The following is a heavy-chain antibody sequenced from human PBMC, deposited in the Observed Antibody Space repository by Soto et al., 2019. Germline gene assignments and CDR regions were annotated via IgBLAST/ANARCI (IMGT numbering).Heavy chain of an antibody. Sequence: GASVKVSCKASGYTFTSYSMSWVRQAPGQGLEWMGWISPYNGNTKYAQKLPGRVTMTTDTSTSTAYMELRRLRSDDTAIYYCAREVVIAVLGDAVHIWRQATRVTVPS. CDR1: GYTFTSYS. CDR2: ISPYNGNT. J-gene: IGHJ3*02. V-gene: IGHV1-18*04. CDR3: AREVVIAVLGDAVHI. D-gene: IGHD6-19*01.